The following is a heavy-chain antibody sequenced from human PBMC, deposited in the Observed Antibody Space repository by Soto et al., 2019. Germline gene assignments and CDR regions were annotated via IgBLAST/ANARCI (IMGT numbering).Heavy chain of an antibody. J-gene: IGHJ6*02. CDR3: ARGGDIVVVPAAGYGMDV. CDR1: GFTFSSYS. D-gene: IGHD2-2*01. CDR2: ISCGRSYK. V-gene: IGHV3-21*01. Sequence: GGSLRLSCAASGFTFSSYSMNWVRQAPGKGLEWVAVISCGRSYKYYADSVKGRFTISRDNSKNTLYLQMNSLRAEDTAVYYCARGGDIVVVPAAGYGMDVWGQGTTVTVSS.